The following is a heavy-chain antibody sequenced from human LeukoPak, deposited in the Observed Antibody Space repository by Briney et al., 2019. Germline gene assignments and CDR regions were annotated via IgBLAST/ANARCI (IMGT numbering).Heavy chain of an antibody. J-gene: IGHJ5*02. D-gene: IGHD3-10*01. CDR2: IYYSGTT. V-gene: IGHV4-39*01. CDR3: ARHDYYGSVNWFDP. CDR1: GGSILSSSTY. Sequence: SETLSLTCTVSGGSILSSSTYWGWIRQPPGKGLEWIGTIYYSGTTYYSPSLKSRITISVDTSKNQFSLKLSSVTAADTAVYYCARHDYYGSVNWFDPWGQGTLVTVSS.